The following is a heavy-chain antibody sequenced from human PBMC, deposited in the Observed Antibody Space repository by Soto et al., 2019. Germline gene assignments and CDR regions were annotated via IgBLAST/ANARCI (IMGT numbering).Heavy chain of an antibody. Sequence: SETLSLTCAVYGGSFSGYYWSWIRQPPGKGLEWIGEINHSGSTNYNPSLKSRVTISADTSKNQFSLKLNSVTAADTAVYYCARRGYTYGIFDCWGQGTLVTVSS. V-gene: IGHV4-34*01. J-gene: IGHJ4*02. D-gene: IGHD5-18*01. CDR1: GGSFSGYY. CDR2: INHSGST. CDR3: ARRGYTYGIFDC.